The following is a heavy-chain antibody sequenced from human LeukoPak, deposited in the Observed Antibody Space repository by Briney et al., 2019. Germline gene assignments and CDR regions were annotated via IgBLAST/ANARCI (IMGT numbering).Heavy chain of an antibody. Sequence: SETLSLTCAVYGGSFSGHYWSWIRQPPGKGLEWIGEINHSGSTNYNPTLKSRVTISVDTSKNQFSLKLSSVTAADTAVYYCARGYCSSTSCYPNLFDYWGQGTLVTVSS. CDR3: ARGYCSSTSCYPNLFDY. V-gene: IGHV4-34*01. J-gene: IGHJ4*02. CDR1: GGSFSGHY. CDR2: INHSGST. D-gene: IGHD2-2*01.